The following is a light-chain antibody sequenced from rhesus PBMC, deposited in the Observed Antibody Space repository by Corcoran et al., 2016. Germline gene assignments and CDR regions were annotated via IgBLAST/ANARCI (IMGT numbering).Light chain of an antibody. Sequence: DIQMTQSPSSLSASVGDRVTITCQASQDISNNLAWYQQNPGKVPKLLIYGASTLQSGVPSRFSGSGSGTDVALNISSLQPEDLATYYCQHGYGRFTFGPGTKLDVK. CDR1: QDISNN. CDR2: GAS. CDR3: QHGYGRFT. J-gene: IGKJ3*01. V-gene: IGKV1-25*01.